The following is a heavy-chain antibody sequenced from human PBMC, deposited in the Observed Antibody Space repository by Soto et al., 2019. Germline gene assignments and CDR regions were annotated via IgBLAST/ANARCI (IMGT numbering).Heavy chain of an antibody. D-gene: IGHD2-15*01. CDR3: ARQCRGDTCHCFGP. V-gene: IGHV4-39*01. CDR2: IFYSGST. CDR1: SGSISSTIYS. J-gene: IGHJ5*02. Sequence: QLQLQESGPGLVKPSETLSLTCTVSSGSISSTIYSWDWIRQPPGKGLEWIGSIFYSGSTYYNPSLKSRVTISVDTSKNQFYLTPTSLTAADTAVYDGARQCRGDTCHCFGPWGQGTLVTVSS.